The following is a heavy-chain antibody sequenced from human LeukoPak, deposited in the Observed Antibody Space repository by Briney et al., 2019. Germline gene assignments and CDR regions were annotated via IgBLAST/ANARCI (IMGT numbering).Heavy chain of an antibody. CDR2: IYRSGST. Sequence: SETLSLTCAVSGGSISSGGYSWGWIRQPPGKGLEWIGYIYRSGSTYYNPSLKSRVTISVDRSKNQFSLKLSSVTAADTAVYYCARAGGSGSPFDYWGQGTLVTVSS. CDR3: ARAGGSGSPFDY. J-gene: IGHJ4*02. V-gene: IGHV4-30-2*01. D-gene: IGHD3-10*01. CDR1: GGSISSGGYS.